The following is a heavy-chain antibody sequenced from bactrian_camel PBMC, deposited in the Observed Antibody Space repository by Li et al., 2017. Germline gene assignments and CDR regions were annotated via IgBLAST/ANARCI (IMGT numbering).Heavy chain of an antibody. D-gene: IGHD6*01. CDR2: IYTGGGST. Sequence: DVQLVESGGGSVQAGGSLRLSCAASGYTYATHCMGWFSRAPGKEREGVATIYTGGGSTHYADSVKGRFTISQDNAKNTVYLQMNSLKPEDTAVYYCAADHHPLVRCKASQGTQVTVS. CDR1: GYTYATHC. J-gene: IGHJ4*01. V-gene: IGHV3S40*01.